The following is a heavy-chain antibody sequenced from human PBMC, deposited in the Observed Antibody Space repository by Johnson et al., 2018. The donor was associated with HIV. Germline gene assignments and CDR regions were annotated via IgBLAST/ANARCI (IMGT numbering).Heavy chain of an antibody. CDR3: ASGGSRYSGSYLSDAFDI. CDR1: GFTFDDYG. D-gene: IGHD1-26*01. V-gene: IGHV3-74*02. J-gene: IGHJ3*02. Sequence: EVQLVESGGGVVRPGGSLRLSCAASGFTFDDYGMSWVRQAPGKGLVWVSRINSDGSSTSYADSVQGPFTISRDNAKNTLYLQMNSLRAEDTAVYYCASGGSRYSGSYLSDAFDIWGQGTMVTVSS. CDR2: INSDGSST.